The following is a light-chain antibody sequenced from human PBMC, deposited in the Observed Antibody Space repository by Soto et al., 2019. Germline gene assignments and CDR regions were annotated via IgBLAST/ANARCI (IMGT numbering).Light chain of an antibody. V-gene: IGKV1-27*01. Sequence: DIQMTQSPSSLSASVGDRVTITCRASQGISIYLAWFQQKPGKVPKLLIYAASTLQSGVSSRFSGSGSGTDFTLPISSLQPEDVATYYCQKYNRAPLTFGGGTKGEIK. J-gene: IGKJ4*02. CDR1: QGISIY. CDR3: QKYNRAPLT. CDR2: AAS.